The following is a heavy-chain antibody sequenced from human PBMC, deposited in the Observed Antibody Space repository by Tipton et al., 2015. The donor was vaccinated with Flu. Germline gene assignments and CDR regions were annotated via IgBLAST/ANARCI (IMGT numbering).Heavy chain of an antibody. CDR2: ISYDGSNK. D-gene: IGHD6-19*01. V-gene: IGHV3-30*04. J-gene: IGHJ4*02. CDR1: GFTFSSYA. Sequence: SLRLSCAASGFTFSSYAMHWVRQAPGKGLEWVAVISYDGSNKYYADSVKGRFTISRDNSKNTLYLQMNSLRAEDTAVYYCARDGEGGTAVAGWIDYWGQGTLVTVSS. CDR3: ARDGEGGTAVAGWIDY.